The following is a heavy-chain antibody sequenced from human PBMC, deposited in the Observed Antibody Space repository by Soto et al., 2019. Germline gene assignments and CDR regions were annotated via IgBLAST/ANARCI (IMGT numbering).Heavy chain of an antibody. CDR2: IIPIFGTA. CDR1: GGTFSSYA. Sequence: ASVKVSCKASGGTFSSYAISWVRQAPGQGLEWMGGIIPIFGTANYAQKFQGRVTITADESTSTAYMELSSLRSEDTAVYYCARPPPRYCTNGVCYPKPYYYYGMDVWGQGTTVTVSS. CDR3: ARPPPRYCTNGVCYPKPYYYYGMDV. V-gene: IGHV1-69*13. J-gene: IGHJ6*02. D-gene: IGHD2-8*01.